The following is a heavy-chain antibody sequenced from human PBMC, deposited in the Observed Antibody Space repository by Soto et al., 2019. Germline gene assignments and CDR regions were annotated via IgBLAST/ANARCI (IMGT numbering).Heavy chain of an antibody. V-gene: IGHV3-15*01. CDR2: IKSETNGGTT. D-gene: IGHD1-1*01. Sequence: EVQLVESGGGLVKPGGSLRLSCAASGFTFRNAWMSWVRQAPGKGLEWVGRIKSETNGGTTDYTAPVKGRFTISRDDSRNTLYLQMNSLKTEDTAVYYCPTGGLGTWGQGTMVSVSS. J-gene: IGHJ3*01. CDR3: PTGGLGT. CDR1: GFTFRNAW.